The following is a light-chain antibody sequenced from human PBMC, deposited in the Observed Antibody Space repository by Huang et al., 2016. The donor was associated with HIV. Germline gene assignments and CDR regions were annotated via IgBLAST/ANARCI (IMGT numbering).Light chain of an antibody. V-gene: IGKV4-1*01. CDR3: QQYYASPQT. CDR1: QSVFYTSTNKDY. J-gene: IGKJ1*01. Sequence: DIVMAQSPGSLSVSLGERATLTCRSSQSVFYTSTNKDYLAWFQQKPGQPPKLLLFWSSTREVGVPERFSGSGSGTEFNLTIGNLEDDDAAIYYCQQYYASPQTFGQGTRV. CDR2: WSS.